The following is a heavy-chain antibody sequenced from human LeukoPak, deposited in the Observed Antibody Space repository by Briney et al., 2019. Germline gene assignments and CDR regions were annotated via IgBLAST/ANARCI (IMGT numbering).Heavy chain of an antibody. V-gene: IGHV1-18*01. CDR3: ARTVAGFS. J-gene: IGHJ5*02. D-gene: IGHD6-19*01. CDR2: ISAYNGNT. Sequence: GASVKVSCKASGYTFTSYGISWVRQAPGQGLEWMGWISAYNGNTNYAQKLQGRVTMTRNTSISTAYMELSSLRSEDTAVYYCARTVAGFSWGQGTLVTVSS. CDR1: GYTFTSYG.